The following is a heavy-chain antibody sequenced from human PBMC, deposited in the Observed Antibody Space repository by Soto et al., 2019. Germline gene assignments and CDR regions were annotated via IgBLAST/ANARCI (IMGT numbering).Heavy chain of an antibody. V-gene: IGHV1-18*01. CDR1: GYTFTSHG. Sequence: ASVKVSCKASGYTFTSHGISWVRQAPGQGLEWMGWISAYNGNTNYAQKLQGRVTMTTDTSTSTAYMELRSLRSGDTAVYYCARVNWDDYGDYGSAFDIWGQGTMVTVSS. CDR2: ISAYNGNT. CDR3: ARVNWDDYGDYGSAFDI. D-gene: IGHD4-17*01. J-gene: IGHJ3*02.